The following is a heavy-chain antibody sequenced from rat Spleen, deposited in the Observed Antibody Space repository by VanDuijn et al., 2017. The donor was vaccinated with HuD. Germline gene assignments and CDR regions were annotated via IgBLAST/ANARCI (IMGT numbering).Heavy chain of an antibody. J-gene: IGHJ4*01. D-gene: IGHD4-6*01. V-gene: IGHV5S14*01. CDR2: ISTGGGNT. CDR3: SRWADLSPFDVIDT. Sequence: EVQLVESGGGLVQPGRSLKLSCAASGFTFSNYGMAWVRQTPTKGLEWVASISTGGGNTYYRDSVKGRFTISRDNAKNTQYLQMDSLTYEDTATYYCSRWADLSPFDVIDTFCQGASVTVSS. CDR1: GFTFSNYG.